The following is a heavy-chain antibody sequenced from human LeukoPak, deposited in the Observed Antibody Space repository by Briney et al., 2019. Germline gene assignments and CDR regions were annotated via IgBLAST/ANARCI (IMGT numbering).Heavy chain of an antibody. CDR2: INHSGST. V-gene: IGHV4-34*01. D-gene: IGHD2-2*01. Sequence: SETLSLTCAVYGGSFSGYYWSWIRQPPGKGLEWIGEINHSGSTNYNPSLKSRVTMSLDTSKNQFSLTLSSVTAADTAIYYCARRATSGDYQMLHFDSWGQGILVTVSS. CDR3: ARRATSGDYQMLHFDS. CDR1: GGSFSGYY. J-gene: IGHJ4*02.